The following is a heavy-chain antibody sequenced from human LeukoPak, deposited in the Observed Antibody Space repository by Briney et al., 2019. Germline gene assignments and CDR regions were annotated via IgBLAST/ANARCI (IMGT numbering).Heavy chain of an antibody. CDR2: INHSGST. D-gene: IGHD2/OR15-2a*01. Sequence: SETLSLTCAVYGGSFSGYYWSWIRQPPGKGLEWIGEINHSGSTNYNPSLKSRVTISVDTSKNQFSLKLSSVTAADTAVYYCARVSLGAFDIWGQGTMVTVSS. V-gene: IGHV4-34*01. CDR1: GGSFSGYY. J-gene: IGHJ3*02. CDR3: ARVSLGAFDI.